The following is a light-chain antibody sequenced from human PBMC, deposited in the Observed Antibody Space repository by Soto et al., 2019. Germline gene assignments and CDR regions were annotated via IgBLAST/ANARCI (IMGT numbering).Light chain of an antibody. CDR1: NFNIGKNY. V-gene: IGLV1-51*01. Sequence: QSVLTQPPSVSAAPGQKVTISCSGSNFNIGKNYVCWYQQVPGTAPKLLIYGNSVRPSGIPDRFSGSKSGTSATLGITGLQTGDEADYYCGTWDSSLSEGVFGGGTKLTVL. CDR3: GTWDSSLSEGV. J-gene: IGLJ3*02. CDR2: GNS.